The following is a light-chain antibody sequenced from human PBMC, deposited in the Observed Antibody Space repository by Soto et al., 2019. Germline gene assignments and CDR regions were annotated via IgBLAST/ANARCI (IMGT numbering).Light chain of an antibody. CDR1: QSVSRSY. V-gene: IGKV3-20*01. Sequence: EIVLTQSPGTLSLSPGERPTLSGRDSQSVSRSYLAWYPQRPGQAPRVXIYGASGRETGIPDRFSCSGSGTECTRPISRLEPEDVSVDYCQQYGSSTWTFCQGTKVDIK. CDR3: QQYGSSTWT. J-gene: IGKJ1*01. CDR2: GAS.